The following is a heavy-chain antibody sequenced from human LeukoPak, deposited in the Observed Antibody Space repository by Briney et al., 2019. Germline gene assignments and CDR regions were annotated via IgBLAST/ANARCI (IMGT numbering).Heavy chain of an antibody. Sequence: SETLSLTCAVYGGSFSGYDWSWIRQPPGKGLEWIGEINHSGSTNYNPSLKSRVTISVDTSKNQFSLKLSSVTAADTAVYYCASYYYDSSGAIWGQGTMVTVSS. V-gene: IGHV4-34*01. CDR3: ASYYYDSSGAI. J-gene: IGHJ3*02. CDR2: INHSGST. CDR1: GGSFSGYD. D-gene: IGHD3-22*01.